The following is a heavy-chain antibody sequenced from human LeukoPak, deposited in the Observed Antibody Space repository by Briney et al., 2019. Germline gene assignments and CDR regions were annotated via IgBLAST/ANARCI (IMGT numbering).Heavy chain of an antibody. CDR3: ARGGSGYSDY. CDR1: GFTFSRYW. J-gene: IGHJ4*02. Sequence: GGSLRLSCAASGFTFSRYWMHWVRQAPGKGLVWVSRINSDGTYTSFADSVKGRFTISRDNAKNTLYVKMNSLRAEDTAVYFCARGGSGYSDYWGQGTLVTVSS. CDR2: INSDGTYT. D-gene: IGHD3-22*01. V-gene: IGHV3-74*01.